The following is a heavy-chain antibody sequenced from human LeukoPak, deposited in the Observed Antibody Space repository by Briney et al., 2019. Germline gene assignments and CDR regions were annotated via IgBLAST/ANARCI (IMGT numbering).Heavy chain of an antibody. CDR2: MNTKSCNT. Sequence: GGSVRVSCKASGYTFTSYDINWVRQAPGEGVEWMGWMNTKSCNTVYAHNFQRRVTMTTNTSISTAYMELSSLRSEDTAVYYCARGGIAAAGLNYYYYYVIDAWGQGTTVTVSS. V-gene: IGHV1-8*01. D-gene: IGHD6-13*01. J-gene: IGHJ6*02. CDR1: GYTFTSYD. CDR3: ARGGIAAAGLNYYYYYVIDA.